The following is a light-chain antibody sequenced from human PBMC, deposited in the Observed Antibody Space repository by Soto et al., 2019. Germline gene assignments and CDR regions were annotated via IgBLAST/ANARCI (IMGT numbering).Light chain of an antibody. Sequence: DIQMTQSPSSLSASVGDRVTITCRASQGISNYLAWYQQQPGKVPKLLIYVASTLQSGVPSRFSGSGSGTDFTLTISSLQPEDVATYYCQKYNSAPWTFGQGKKVEIK. CDR3: QKYNSAPWT. CDR2: VAS. CDR1: QGISNY. V-gene: IGKV1-27*01. J-gene: IGKJ1*01.